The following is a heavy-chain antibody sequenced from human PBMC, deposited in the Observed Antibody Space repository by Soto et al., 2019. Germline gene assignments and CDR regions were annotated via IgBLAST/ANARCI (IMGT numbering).Heavy chain of an antibody. CDR3: ARSEAAAGDFDY. Sequence: SETLSLTCTVSGDSVSDSYWWNWVRQPPGKGLEWIGEISHSETTDYSPSLKSRVTISLDKSKNQFSLKMSSVTAADTAVYYCARSEAAAGDFDYWGQGVLVTVSS. D-gene: IGHD6-13*01. V-gene: IGHV4-4*02. CDR1: GDSVSDSYW. J-gene: IGHJ4*02. CDR2: ISHSETT.